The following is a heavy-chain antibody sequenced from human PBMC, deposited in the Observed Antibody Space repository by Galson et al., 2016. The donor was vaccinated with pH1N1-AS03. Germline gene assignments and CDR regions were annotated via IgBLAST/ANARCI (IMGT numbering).Heavy chain of an antibody. Sequence: SPRHSCAASGLTFSDYAMHWVRQAPGKGLEYVSAISRDASGTYYDNSVKGRFTISRDNSKNTVYPQMGSLRAEDMAVYDCARRRSYYDFWSGYSDYWGQGTLVTVSS. D-gene: IGHD3-3*01. CDR1: GLTFSDYA. J-gene: IGHJ4*02. CDR3: ARRRSYYDFWSGYSDY. V-gene: IGHV3-64*01. CDR2: ISRDASGT.